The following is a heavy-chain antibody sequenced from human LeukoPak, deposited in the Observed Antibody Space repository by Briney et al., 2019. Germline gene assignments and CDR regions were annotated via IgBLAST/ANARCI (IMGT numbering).Heavy chain of an antibody. V-gene: IGHV3-74*03. D-gene: IGHD6-19*01. CDR3: VKSSGWPDY. J-gene: IGHJ4*02. Sequence: GGSLRLSCAASGFTLSGSWMHWVRQAPGKGLLWVSRISSDGSGSSIMYADSVKGRFTISRDDAKNTLYLQMNSLRGEDTAAYYCVKSSGWPDYWGQGTLVTVSS. CDR2: ISSDGSGSSI. CDR1: GFTLSGSW.